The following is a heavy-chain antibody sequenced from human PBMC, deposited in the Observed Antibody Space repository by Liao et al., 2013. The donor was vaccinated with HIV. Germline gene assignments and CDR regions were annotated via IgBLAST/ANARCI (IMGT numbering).Heavy chain of an antibody. CDR3: ARGEAVAGRVGFXY. Sequence: QVQLQQWGAGLLKPSETLSLTCAVYGGSFSGYYWSWIRQPPGKGLEWIGEINHGGRTNYNPSLKSRVTISVDTSKNHFSLKLSSVTAADTAVYYCARGEAVAGRVGFXYWGPGNPGHRLL. CDR2: INHGGRT. CDR1: GGSFSGYY. J-gene: IGHJ4*02. V-gene: IGHV4-34*01. D-gene: IGHD6-19*01.